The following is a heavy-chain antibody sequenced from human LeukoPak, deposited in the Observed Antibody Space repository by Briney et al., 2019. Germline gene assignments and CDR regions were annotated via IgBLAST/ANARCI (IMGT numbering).Heavy chain of an antibody. Sequence: SETLSLTCTVSSGSISSYYWSWIRQPPGKGLEWIGYIYTSGSTNYNPSLKSRVTISVDTSKNQFSLKLSSVTAADTAVYYCARLSVVVVAATGGLGFDPWGQGALVTVSS. CDR3: ARLSVVVVAATGGLGFDP. CDR1: SGSISSYY. CDR2: IYTSGST. D-gene: IGHD2-15*01. J-gene: IGHJ5*02. V-gene: IGHV4-4*09.